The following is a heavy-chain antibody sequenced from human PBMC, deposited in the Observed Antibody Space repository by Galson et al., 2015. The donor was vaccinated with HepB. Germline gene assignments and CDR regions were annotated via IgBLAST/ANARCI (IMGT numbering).Heavy chain of an antibody. Sequence: PALVKPTQTLTLTCTFSGFSLSTSGMCVSWIRQPPGKALEWLARIDWDDDKYYSTSLKTRLTISKDTSKNQVVLTMTNMDPVDTATYYCARLSYYYGSGIYGVDPWGQGTLVTVSP. D-gene: IGHD3-10*01. CDR1: GFSLSTSGMC. J-gene: IGHJ5*02. V-gene: IGHV2-70*11. CDR2: IDWDDDK. CDR3: ARLSYYYGSGIYGVDP.